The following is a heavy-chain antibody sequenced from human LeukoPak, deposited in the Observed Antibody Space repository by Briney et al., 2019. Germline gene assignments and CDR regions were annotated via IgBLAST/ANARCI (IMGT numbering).Heavy chain of an antibody. CDR1: GYTFTSYG. J-gene: IGHJ4*02. Sequence: ASVKVSCKASGYTFTSYGISWVRQAPGQGLEWMGWISAYNGNTNYAQKLQGRVTMTTDTSTSTAYMELRSLRSDDTAVYYCARVQWDSSSWSILGIWKPYYMDVWGQGTLVTVSS. D-gene: IGHD6-13*01. V-gene: IGHV1-18*01. CDR2: ISAYNGNT. CDR3: ARVQWDSSSWSILGIWKPYYMDV.